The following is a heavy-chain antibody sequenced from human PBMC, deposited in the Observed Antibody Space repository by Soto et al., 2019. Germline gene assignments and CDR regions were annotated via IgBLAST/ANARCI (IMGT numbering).Heavy chain of an antibody. CDR3: ATDKGSSSGYYDSFDY. V-gene: IGHV1-46*01. Sequence: QVQLVQSGAEVKKPGASVKVSCKASGYTFTSYYMHWVRQAPGQGLEWMGIINPSGGSTSYAQKFQGRVTMTRDTSTSTVYMELSSLRSEDTAVYYCATDKGSSSGYYDSFDYWGQGTLVTVSS. CDR1: GYTFTSYY. D-gene: IGHD3-22*01. J-gene: IGHJ4*02. CDR2: INPSGGST.